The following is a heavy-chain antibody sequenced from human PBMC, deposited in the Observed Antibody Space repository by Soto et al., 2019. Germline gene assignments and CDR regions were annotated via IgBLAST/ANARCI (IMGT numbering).Heavy chain of an antibody. CDR2: ISYDGSNK. CDR3: AKDRAGYCTNGVCYIYGMDV. J-gene: IGHJ6*02. Sequence: LRLSWAASGVTFSSYVMHWVRQAPFKGLEWVAVISYDGSNKYYADFVKGRFTISRDNSKNTLYLQMNSLRAEDTAVYYCAKDRAGYCTNGVCYIYGMDVWGQGTTVTV. V-gene: IGHV3-30*18. CDR1: GVTFSSYV. D-gene: IGHD2-8*01.